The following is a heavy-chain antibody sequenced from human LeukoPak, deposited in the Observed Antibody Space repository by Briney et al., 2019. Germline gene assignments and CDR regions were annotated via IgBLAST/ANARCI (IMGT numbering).Heavy chain of an antibody. V-gene: IGHV4-34*01. CDR1: GGSFSGYY. CDR2: INHSGST. D-gene: IGHD3-3*01. J-gene: IGHJ5*02. CDR3: ARGLRTIFGVVPWFDP. Sequence: SETLSLTCAVYGGSFSGYYWSWIRQPPGKGLEWIGEINHSGSTNYNPSLKSRVTISVDTSKNQFSLKLSSVTAADTAVYYCARGLRTIFGVVPWFDPWGQGTLVTVSS.